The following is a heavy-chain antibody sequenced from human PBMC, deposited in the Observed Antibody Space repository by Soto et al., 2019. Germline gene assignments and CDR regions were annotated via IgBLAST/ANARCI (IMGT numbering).Heavy chain of an antibody. Sequence: ASVKVSCKASGYTFTSHAMHWVRQAPGQRLEWMGWINAGNGNTKYSQKFQGRVTITRDTSASTAYMELSSLRSEDTAVYYCARDVDTAMTDYWGQGTLVTVSS. CDR2: INAGNGNT. CDR1: GYTFTSHA. CDR3: ARDVDTAMTDY. D-gene: IGHD5-18*01. V-gene: IGHV1-3*01. J-gene: IGHJ4*02.